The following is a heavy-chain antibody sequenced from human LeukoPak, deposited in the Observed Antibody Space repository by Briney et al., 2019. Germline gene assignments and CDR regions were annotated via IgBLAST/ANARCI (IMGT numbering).Heavy chain of an antibody. CDR3: ARAPVPTGTTGYFDL. Sequence: ASVKVSCKASGYTFTGYYMHWVRQAPGQGLKWMGWINPNSGGTNYAQKFQGRVTMTRDTSISTAYMELSRLRSDDTAVYYCARAPVPTGTTGYFDLWGRGTLVTVSS. CDR2: INPNSGGT. J-gene: IGHJ2*01. CDR1: GYTFTGYY. V-gene: IGHV1-2*02. D-gene: IGHD1-7*01.